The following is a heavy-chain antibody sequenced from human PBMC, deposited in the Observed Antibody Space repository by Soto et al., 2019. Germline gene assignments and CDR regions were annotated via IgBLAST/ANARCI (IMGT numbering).Heavy chain of an antibody. CDR1: GYTFTSYY. V-gene: IGHV1-46*01. D-gene: IGHD3-22*01. J-gene: IGHJ4*02. CDR2: INPSGGST. CDR3: ARSGSSGYYVDY. Sequence: ASVKVSCKASGYTFTSYYMHWVRQAPGQGLEWMGIINPSGGSTSYAQKLQGRVTMTTDTSTSTAYMELRSLRSDDTAVYYCARSGSSGYYVDYWGQGTLVTVSS.